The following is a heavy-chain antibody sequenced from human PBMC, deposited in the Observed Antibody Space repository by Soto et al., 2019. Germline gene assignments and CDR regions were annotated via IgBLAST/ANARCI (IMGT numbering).Heavy chain of an antibody. J-gene: IGHJ6*03. Sequence: EAQLVESGGGLVQPGGSLRLSCAASGFTFSNYEMHWVRQAPGKGLEYVSGISNNGAHTDYAKSVKGRFTISRDNSENTLYLKMGGLRAEDMSLYYGARRGYGSRWPNVYMDVWGKGTTVTVSS. CDR1: GFTFSNYE. D-gene: IGHD6-13*01. V-gene: IGHV3-64*01. CDR3: ARRGYGSRWPNVYMDV. CDR2: ISNNGAHT.